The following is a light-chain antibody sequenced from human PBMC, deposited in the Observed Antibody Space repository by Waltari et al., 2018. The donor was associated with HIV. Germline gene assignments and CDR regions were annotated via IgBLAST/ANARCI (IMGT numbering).Light chain of an antibody. CDR1: SSDIGYFDY. CDR2: EVS. CDR3: CSYAGTYTYV. Sequence: QSALTQPRSVSGSPGQSVTISCTGTSSDIGYFDYVSWYQQYPGKAPKVIIYEVSQRPLGVPDRFTAAKSCITASLTISGLQDEDEAYYYCCSYAGTYTYVFGTGTTVTVL. V-gene: IGLV2-11*01. J-gene: IGLJ1*01.